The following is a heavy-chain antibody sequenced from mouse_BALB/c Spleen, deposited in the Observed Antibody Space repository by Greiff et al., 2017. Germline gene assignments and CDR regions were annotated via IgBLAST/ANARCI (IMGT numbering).Heavy chain of an antibody. V-gene: IGHV1-82*01. CDR1: GYAFSSSW. Sequence: QVQLQQSGPELVKPGASVKISCKASGYAFSSSWMNWVKQRPGQGLEWIGRIYPGDGDTNYNGKFKGKATLTADKSSSTAYMQLSSLTSVDSAVYFCARAGYYFDYWGQGTTLTVSS. CDR3: ARAGYYFDY. J-gene: IGHJ2*01. CDR2: IYPGDGDT.